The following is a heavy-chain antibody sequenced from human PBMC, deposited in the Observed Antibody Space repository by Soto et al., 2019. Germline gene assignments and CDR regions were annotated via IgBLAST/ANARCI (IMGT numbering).Heavy chain of an antibody. Sequence: QVQLVGSGGGVVQPGRSLRLSCEASGFSFSSHGMHWVRQAPGKGLEWLAVISYDGNNKYYADSVKGRFSISRDNYKNTLYLQMKRLRAEDTAVYYCAKDHLPTTITTPWFDPWGQGTLVTVSS. D-gene: IGHD4-17*01. CDR1: GFSFSSHG. V-gene: IGHV3-30*18. CDR2: ISYDGNNK. CDR3: AKDHLPTTITTPWFDP. J-gene: IGHJ5*02.